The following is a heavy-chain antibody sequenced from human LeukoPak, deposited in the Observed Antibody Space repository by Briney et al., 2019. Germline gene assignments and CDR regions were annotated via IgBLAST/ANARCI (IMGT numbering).Heavy chain of an antibody. CDR1: GFTFSSYA. CDR2: ISGSGGST. CDR3: AKDYTHDYSNAGAFDI. J-gene: IGHJ3*02. Sequence: SGGSLRLSCAASGFTFSSYAMSWVRQAPGKGLEWVSAISGSGGSTYYADSVKGRFTISRDNSKNTLYLQMNSLRAADTAVYYCAKDYTHDYSNAGAFDIWGQGTMVTVSS. D-gene: IGHD4-11*01. V-gene: IGHV3-23*01.